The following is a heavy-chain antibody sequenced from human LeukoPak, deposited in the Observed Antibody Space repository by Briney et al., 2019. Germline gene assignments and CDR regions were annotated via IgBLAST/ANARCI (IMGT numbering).Heavy chain of an antibody. V-gene: IGHV1-18*01. Sequence: EASVKVSCKASGYTFTSYGISWVRQAPGQGLEWMGWISAYNGNTNYAQKLQGRVTMTTDTSTSTAYMELRSLRSDDTAVYYCARLYYYDSSGPLGYWGQGTLVTVSS. CDR1: GYTFTSYG. J-gene: IGHJ4*02. D-gene: IGHD3-22*01. CDR3: ARLYYYDSSGPLGY. CDR2: ISAYNGNT.